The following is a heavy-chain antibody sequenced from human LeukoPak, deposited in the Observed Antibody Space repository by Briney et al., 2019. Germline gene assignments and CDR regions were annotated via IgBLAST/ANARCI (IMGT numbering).Heavy chain of an antibody. J-gene: IGHJ4*02. CDR2: INPNSGGT. V-gene: IGHV1-2*06. CDR1: GYTFTCYY. D-gene: IGHD3-22*01. CDR3: ARDLAGPYYYDSSGVDY. Sequence: ASVKVSCKASGYTFTCYYMHWVRQAPGQGLEWMGRINPNSGGTNYAQKFQGRVTMTRDTSISTAYMELSRLRSDDTAVYYCARDLAGPYYYDSSGVDYWGQGTLVTVSS.